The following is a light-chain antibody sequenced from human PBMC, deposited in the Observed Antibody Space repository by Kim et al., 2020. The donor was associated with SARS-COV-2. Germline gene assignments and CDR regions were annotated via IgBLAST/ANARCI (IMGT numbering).Light chain of an antibody. CDR3: QQYYSYPFT. Sequence: ASTGDRVPITCRASQGITSYLAWYQQKPGKAPKLLIYAASTLQSGVPSRFSGSGSGTDFTLTISCLQSEDFATYYCQQYYSYPFTFGGGTKVDIK. CDR1: QGITSY. V-gene: IGKV1-8*01. J-gene: IGKJ4*01. CDR2: AAS.